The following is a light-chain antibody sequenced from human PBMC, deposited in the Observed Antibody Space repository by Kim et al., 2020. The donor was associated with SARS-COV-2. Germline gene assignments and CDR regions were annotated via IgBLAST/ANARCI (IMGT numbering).Light chain of an antibody. J-gene: IGKJ2*01. Sequence: RATINCKSSPSVLYSSNNQNYLAWYQQKPGQPPKLLIYWASTRQYGVPDRFSGSGSGTDFTLAISSLQAEDVAVYFCQQYYTTPYTFGQETKLEI. CDR1: PSVLYSSNNQNY. V-gene: IGKV4-1*01. CDR3: QQYYTTPYT. CDR2: WAS.